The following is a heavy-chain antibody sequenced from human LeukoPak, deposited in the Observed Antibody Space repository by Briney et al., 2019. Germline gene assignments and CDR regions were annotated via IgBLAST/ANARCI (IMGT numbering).Heavy chain of an antibody. J-gene: IGHJ1*01. CDR3: ARDGSGSYYKGEYFQH. CDR1: GGTFSSYA. D-gene: IGHD3-10*01. CDR2: IIPIFGTA. V-gene: IGHV1-69*06. Sequence: SVKVSCKASGGTFSSYAISWVRQAPGQGLEWMGGIIPIFGTANYAQKFQGRVTITADRSTSTAYMELSSLRSEDTAVYYCARDGSGSYYKGEYFQHWGQGTLVTVSS.